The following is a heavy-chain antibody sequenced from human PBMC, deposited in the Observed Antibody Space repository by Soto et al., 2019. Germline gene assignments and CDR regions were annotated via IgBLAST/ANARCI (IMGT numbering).Heavy chain of an antibody. D-gene: IGHD3-9*01. Sequence: PGGSLRLSCAASGFTFSSYAMSWVRQAPGKGLEWVSAISGSGGSKYYADSVKGRFTISRDNAKNTLYLQMNSLRAEDTAVYYCARDWYFAVAFDIWGQGTMVTVSS. CDR2: ISGSGGSK. V-gene: IGHV3-23*01. CDR3: ARDWYFAVAFDI. J-gene: IGHJ3*02. CDR1: GFTFSSYA.